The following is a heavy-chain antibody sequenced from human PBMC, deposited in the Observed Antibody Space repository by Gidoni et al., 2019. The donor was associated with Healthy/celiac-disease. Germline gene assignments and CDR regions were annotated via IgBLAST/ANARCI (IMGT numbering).Heavy chain of an antibody. Sequence: HVPLPHWGAGLFKPSETLSLPPPVYGGSFSGYHWSWIRQPPGKGLEWIGEINHSGSTNYTPSLKSRVTISVDTSKNQFYLKLSSVTAADTAVYYCARHSKLDYWGQGTLVTVSS. CDR2: INHSGST. V-gene: IGHV4-34*02. J-gene: IGHJ4*02. CDR1: GGSFSGYH. D-gene: IGHD6-13*01. CDR3: ARHSKLDY.